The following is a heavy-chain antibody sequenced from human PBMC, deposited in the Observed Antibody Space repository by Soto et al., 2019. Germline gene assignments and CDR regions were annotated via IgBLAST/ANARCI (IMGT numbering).Heavy chain of an antibody. CDR3: PRDSDIVVVPAAIRY. J-gene: IGHJ4*02. CDR2: ISYDGSNK. V-gene: IGHV3-30-3*01. D-gene: IGHD2-2*02. Sequence: PGGALRLSCAASGFTFSSYAMHWVRQAPCKGLEWVAVISYDGSNKYYADSVKGRFTISRDNSKNTLYLQMNSLRAEDTAVYYCPRDSDIVVVPAAIRYWGQGTLVTVSS. CDR1: GFTFSSYA.